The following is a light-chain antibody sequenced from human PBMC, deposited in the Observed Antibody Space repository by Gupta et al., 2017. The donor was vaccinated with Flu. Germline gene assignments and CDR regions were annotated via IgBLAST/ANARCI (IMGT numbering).Light chain of an antibody. CDR2: DAS. V-gene: IGKV3-20*01. CDR1: QSLSSNY. J-gene: IGKJ2*03. Sequence: EIVLTHSPGTLSLSPGDRATLSCWASQSLSSNYLAWYQQKPGQAPRLLIYDASTRATGIPDRFSGSGSGTEFTLTINRREPEDFAVYYCLQYIDSLFSFGQGTKMEI. CDR3: LQYIDSLFS.